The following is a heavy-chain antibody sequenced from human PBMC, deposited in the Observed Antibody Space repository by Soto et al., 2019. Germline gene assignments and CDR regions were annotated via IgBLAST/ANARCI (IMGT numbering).Heavy chain of an antibody. V-gene: IGHV3-23*01. CDR3: AKDSVGLRYFDWSNSYYFDY. J-gene: IGHJ4*02. Sequence: PGGSLRLSCAASGFTFSSYAMSWVRQAPGKGLERVSAISGSGGSTYYADSVKDRFTISRDNSKNTLYLQMNSLRAEDTAVYYCAKDSVGLRYFDWSNSYYFDYWGRGTLVTVSS. CDR2: ISGSGGST. D-gene: IGHD3-9*01. CDR1: GFTFSSYA.